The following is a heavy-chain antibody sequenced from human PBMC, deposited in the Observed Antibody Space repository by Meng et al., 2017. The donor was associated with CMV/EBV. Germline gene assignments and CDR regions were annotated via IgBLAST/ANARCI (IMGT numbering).Heavy chain of an antibody. D-gene: IGHD6-6*01. CDR3: VRDFTSPSESSSGSS. J-gene: IGHJ5*02. CDR1: GFTFSDYY. V-gene: IGHV3-11*04. Sequence: GESLKISCAASGFTFSDYYMSWIRQAPGKGLEWVSYISSSGSTIYYADSVKGRFTISRDNAKNSLYLQMNTLRNGDTAMYFCVRDFTSPSESSSGSSWGQGTLVTVSS. CDR2: ISSSGSTI.